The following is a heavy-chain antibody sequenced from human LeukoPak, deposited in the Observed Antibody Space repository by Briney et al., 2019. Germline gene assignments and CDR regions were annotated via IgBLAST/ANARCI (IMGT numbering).Heavy chain of an antibody. CDR3: ARDLGQWLVWFGDAFDI. D-gene: IGHD6-19*01. CDR2: IYYSGST. V-gene: IGHV4-39*07. J-gene: IGHJ3*02. Sequence: PSETLSLTCTVSGGSISSSSYYWGWIRQPPGKGLEWIGSIYYSGSTYYNPSLESRVTISVDTSKNQFSLKLSSVTAADTAVYYCARDLGQWLVWFGDAFDIWGQGTMVTVSS. CDR1: GGSISSSSYY.